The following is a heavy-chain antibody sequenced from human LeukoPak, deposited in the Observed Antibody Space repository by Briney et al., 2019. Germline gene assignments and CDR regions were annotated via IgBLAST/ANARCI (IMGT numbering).Heavy chain of an antibody. CDR3: AGGLRRPSYDSSGYDFDY. D-gene: IGHD3-22*01. Sequence: PSETLSLTCAVYGGSFSGYYWSWIRQPPGKGLEWIGEINHSGSTNYNPSLKSRVTISVDTSKNQFSLKLSSVTAADTAVYYCAGGLRRPSYDSSGYDFDYWGQGTLVTVSS. J-gene: IGHJ4*02. CDR2: INHSGST. V-gene: IGHV4-34*01. CDR1: GGSFSGYY.